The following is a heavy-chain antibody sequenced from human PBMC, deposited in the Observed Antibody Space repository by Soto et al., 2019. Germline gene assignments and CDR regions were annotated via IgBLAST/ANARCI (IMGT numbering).Heavy chain of an antibody. Sequence: QVQLQESGPGLVKPSQTLSLTCSVSGDSISSGGYYWSWIRQHPGKGLEWIGYIYNSGSTYYNPSLKSRVTISGDTSKNQFPLKLSSVTAADTAVYYCASLTGATFDYWGQGTLVTVSS. CDR3: ASLTGATFDY. D-gene: IGHD7-27*01. CDR2: IYNSGST. J-gene: IGHJ4*02. V-gene: IGHV4-31*03. CDR1: GDSISSGGYY.